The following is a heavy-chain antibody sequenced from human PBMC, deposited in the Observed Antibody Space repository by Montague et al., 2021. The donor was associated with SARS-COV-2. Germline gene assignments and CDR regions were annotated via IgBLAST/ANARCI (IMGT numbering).Heavy chain of an antibody. J-gene: IGHJ4*02. D-gene: IGHD3-9*01. CDR2: IDWDDDK. CDR3: ARTLHDILTGYYSFDY. Sequence: PALVKPTQTLTLTCTFSGFSLSTSGMCVSWIRQPPGEALEWLALIDWDDDKYYSTSLKTRLTISKDTSKNQVVLTMTNMDPVYTATYYCARTLHDILTGYYSFDYWGQGTLVTVSS. V-gene: IGHV2-70*01. CDR1: GFSLSTSGMC.